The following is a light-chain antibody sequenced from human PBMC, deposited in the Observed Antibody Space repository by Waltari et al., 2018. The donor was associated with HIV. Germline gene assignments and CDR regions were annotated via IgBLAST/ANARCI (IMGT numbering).Light chain of an antibody. CDR1: ISDVGIYDS. J-gene: IGLJ1*01. Sequence: SALTQPPSASGSPGQSVTISCNRTISDVGIYDSFSRYQLHPGQAPKLIIFEVNKRPSGVPDRFFGSKSGSAASLTVSGLQAEDEADYYCCSYAGGNNFVFGTGTKVTVL. CDR2: EVN. V-gene: IGLV2-8*01. CDR3: CSYAGGNNFV.